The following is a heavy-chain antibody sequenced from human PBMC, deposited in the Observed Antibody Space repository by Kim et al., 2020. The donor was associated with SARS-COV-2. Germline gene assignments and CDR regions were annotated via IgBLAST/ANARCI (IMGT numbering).Heavy chain of an antibody. Sequence: GGSLRLSCAASGFTFSSYAMSWVRQAPGKGLEWVSVIYSGGSSTYYADSVKGRFTISRDNSKNTLYLQMNSLRAEDTAVYYCAKRGYEYGMDVWGQGTTVTVSS. V-gene: IGHV3-23*03. CDR2: IYSGGSST. J-gene: IGHJ6*02. CDR3: AKRGYEYGMDV. CDR1: GFTFSSYA.